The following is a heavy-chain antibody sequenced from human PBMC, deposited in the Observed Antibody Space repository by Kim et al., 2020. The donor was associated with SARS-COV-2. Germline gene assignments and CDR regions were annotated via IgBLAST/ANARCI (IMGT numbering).Heavy chain of an antibody. Sequence: SETLSLTCTVSGGSISSSSYYWGWIRQPPGKGLEWIGSIYYSGSTYYNPSLKSRVTISVDTSKNQFSLKLSSVTAADTAVYYCARSLGYGDYIVALYDYWGQGTLVTVSS. D-gene: IGHD4-17*01. CDR3: ARSLGYGDYIVALYDY. CDR2: IYYSGST. V-gene: IGHV4-39*01. J-gene: IGHJ4*02. CDR1: GGSISSSSYY.